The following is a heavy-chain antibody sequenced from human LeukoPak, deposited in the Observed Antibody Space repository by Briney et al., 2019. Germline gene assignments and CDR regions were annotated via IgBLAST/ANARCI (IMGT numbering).Heavy chain of an antibody. CDR1: GYRFTAYW. V-gene: IGHV5-51*01. Sequence: GESLKISCKASGYRFTAYWIAWVRQMTGKGMEWMGVIYPVDSDTTYSTCFPGQVTISADKSNNIAYLEWDSLKASDSATYYCARRTGSGTYYSLFFDYWGQGALVTVSS. J-gene: IGHJ4*02. D-gene: IGHD1-26*01. CDR2: IYPVDSDT. CDR3: ARRTGSGTYYSLFFDY.